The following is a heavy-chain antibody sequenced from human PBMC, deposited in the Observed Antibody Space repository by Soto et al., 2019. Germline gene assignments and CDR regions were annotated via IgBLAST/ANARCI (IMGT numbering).Heavy chain of an antibody. J-gene: IGHJ4*02. Sequence: EVQLMESGGGLVQPGESLRLSCVVSGLSLSGYALSWVRQAPGKGLEWVSAVSGSGGTTYYADSVRGRFTISRDNSKNTLYLQMNSLRAEDTAVYYCARDGDVNTGFGKDYWGQGTLVTVSS. CDR3: ARDGDVNTGFGKDY. CDR1: GLSLSGYA. CDR2: VSGSGGTT. V-gene: IGHV3-23*01. D-gene: IGHD3-16*01.